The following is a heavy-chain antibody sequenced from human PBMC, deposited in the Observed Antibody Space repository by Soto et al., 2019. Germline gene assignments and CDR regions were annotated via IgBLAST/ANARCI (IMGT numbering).Heavy chain of an antibody. D-gene: IGHD3-3*01. CDR2: ISSSSSTI. CDR3: ARGRPFGVVRNNAFDI. Sequence: GGSMKISCAACGFTFSSYSTNWARQAPGKGLEWVSYISSSSSTIYYADSVKGRFTISRDNAKNSLYLQMNSLRAEDTAVYYSARGRPFGVVRNNAFDIWGQGTLVTVSS. CDR1: GFTFSSYS. J-gene: IGHJ3*02. V-gene: IGHV3-48*01.